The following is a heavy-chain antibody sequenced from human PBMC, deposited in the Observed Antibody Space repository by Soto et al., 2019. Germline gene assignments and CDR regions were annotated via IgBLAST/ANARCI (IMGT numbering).Heavy chain of an antibody. CDR2: INPSGGST. V-gene: IGHV1-46*01. CDR3: ARDPGIAAAQNNWFDP. Sequence: ASVKVSCKASGYTFTSYYMHWVRQAPGQGLEWMGIINPSGGSTSYAQKFQGRVTMTRDTSTSTVYMELSSLRSGDTAVYYCARDPGIAAAQNNWFDPWGQGTLVTVSS. CDR1: GYTFTSYY. D-gene: IGHD6-13*01. J-gene: IGHJ5*02.